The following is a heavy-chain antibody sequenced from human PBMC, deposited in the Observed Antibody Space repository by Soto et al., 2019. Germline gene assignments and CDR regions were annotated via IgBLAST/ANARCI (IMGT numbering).Heavy chain of an antibody. V-gene: IGHV3-23*01. CDR3: AGRGYTYGYDY. CDR1: GFTVSNSY. Sequence: GXSLRLSCAGSGFTVSNSYISWVIQAPGQGLEWVLAISGSGGNTYYADSVKGRFTISRDNSKNTLYLQMNSLRAEDTAVYYCAGRGYTYGYDYWGLGTLVTVSS. D-gene: IGHD5-18*01. CDR2: ISGSGGNT. J-gene: IGHJ4*02.